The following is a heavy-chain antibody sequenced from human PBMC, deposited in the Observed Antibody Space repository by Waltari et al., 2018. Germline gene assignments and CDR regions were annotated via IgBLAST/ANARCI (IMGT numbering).Heavy chain of an antibody. Sequence: QVQLVQSGAEVKKPGSSVKVSCKASGGTFSSHAISWVRQAPGQGLEWMGGIIPIFGTANYAQKFQGRVTITADESTSTAYMELSSLRSEDTAVYYCARVRLGYCSGGSCYSYYYYYMDVWGKGTTVTVSS. CDR3: ARVRLGYCSGGSCYSYYYYYMDV. J-gene: IGHJ6*03. D-gene: IGHD2-15*01. CDR2: IIPIFGTA. V-gene: IGHV1-69*12. CDR1: GGTFSSHA.